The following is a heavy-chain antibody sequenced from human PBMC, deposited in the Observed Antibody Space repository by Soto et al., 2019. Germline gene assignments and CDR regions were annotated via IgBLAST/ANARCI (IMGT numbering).Heavy chain of an antibody. D-gene: IGHD3-9*01. CDR3: ARVEFYDILTGYYWFDP. CDR2: IYYSGST. V-gene: IGHV4-59*01. CDR1: GGSISSYY. Sequence: LRLSCTVSGGSISSYYWSWIRQPPGKGLEWIGYIYYSGSTNYNPSLKSRVTISVDTSKNQFSLKLSSVTAADTAVYYCARVEFYDILTGYYWFDPWGQGTLVTVSS. J-gene: IGHJ5*02.